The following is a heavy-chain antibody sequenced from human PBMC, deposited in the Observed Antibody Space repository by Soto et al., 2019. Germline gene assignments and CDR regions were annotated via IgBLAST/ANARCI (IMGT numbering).Heavy chain of an antibody. CDR1: GFTFSSYW. D-gene: IGHD4-17*01. CDR3: ATNGGYGAPNWFDP. Sequence: GGSLRLSCAASGFTFSSYWMSWVRQAPGKGLEWVANIKQDGSEKYYVDSVKGRFTISRDNAKNSLYLQMNSLRDEDTAVYYCATNGGYGAPNWFDPWGQGTLVTVSS. V-gene: IGHV3-7*02. CDR2: IKQDGSEK. J-gene: IGHJ5*02.